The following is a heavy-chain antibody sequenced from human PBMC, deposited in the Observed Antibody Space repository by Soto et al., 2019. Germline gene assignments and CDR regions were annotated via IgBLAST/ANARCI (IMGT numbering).Heavy chain of an antibody. CDR3: ARSLGYCTNGVCHYYGMDV. D-gene: IGHD2-8*01. CDR1: GFTFSSYD. V-gene: IGHV3-13*05. J-gene: IGHJ6*02. CDR2: IGTAGDP. Sequence: VSLRLSCAASGFTFSSYDMHWVRQATGKGLEWVSAIGTAGDPYYPGSVKGRFTISRENAKNSLYLQMNSLRAGDTAVYYCARSLGYCTNGVCHYYGMDVWGQGTTVTVSS.